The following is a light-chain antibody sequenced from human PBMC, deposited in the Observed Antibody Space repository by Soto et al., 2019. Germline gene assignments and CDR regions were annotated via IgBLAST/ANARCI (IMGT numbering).Light chain of an antibody. V-gene: IGLV2-8*01. CDR1: SSDVGGYNY. J-gene: IGLJ1*01. CDR2: EVN. CDR3: SSYAGSSNV. Sequence: HSALTXPPSASGSPGQSVAISCTGTSSDVGGYNYVSWYQQHPGKAPKLMIYEVNKRPSGVPDRFSGSKSGNTASLTVSGLQAEDEADYYCSSYAGSSNVFGTGTRSPS.